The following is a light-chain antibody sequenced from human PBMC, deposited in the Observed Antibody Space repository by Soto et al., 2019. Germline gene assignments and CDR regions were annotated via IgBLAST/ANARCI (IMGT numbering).Light chain of an antibody. CDR3: QQRSNWPPWT. CDR1: QSVSNF. V-gene: IGKV3-11*01. Sequence: EIAVSQSPGTLSLSPGERATLTCRASQSVSNFLAWYQQKPGQAPRLLIYDASNRATGIPARFSGSGSGTDFTLTISSLEPEDFAVYYCQQRSNWPPWTFGQGTKVHIK. J-gene: IGKJ1*01. CDR2: DAS.